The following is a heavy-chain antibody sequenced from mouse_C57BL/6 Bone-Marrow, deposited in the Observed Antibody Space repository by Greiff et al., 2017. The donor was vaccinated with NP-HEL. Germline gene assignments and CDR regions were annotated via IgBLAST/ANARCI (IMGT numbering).Heavy chain of an antibody. CDR1: GYTFTDYN. CDR2: INPNNGGT. D-gene: IGHD1-1*01. CDR3: ARLRYYGSRNFDV. J-gene: IGHJ1*03. V-gene: IGHV1-22*01. Sequence: EVKLVESGPELVKPGASVKMSCKASGYTFTDYNMHWVKQSHGKSLEWIGYINPNNGGTSYNQKFKGKATLTVNKSSSTAYMELRSLTSEDSAVYYCARLRYYGSRNFDVWGTGTTVTVSS.